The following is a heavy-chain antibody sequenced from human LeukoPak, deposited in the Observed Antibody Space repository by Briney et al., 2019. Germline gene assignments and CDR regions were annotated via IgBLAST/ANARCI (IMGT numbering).Heavy chain of an antibody. Sequence: SETLSLTCTVSGGSISSYYWSWIRQPPGKGLGWIGYIYYSGSTNYSPSLRSRVTISVDTSKNQFSLKLSSVTAADTAVYYCARETSQKGAHYMDAWGKGTTITISS. V-gene: IGHV4-59*01. D-gene: IGHD3-16*01. CDR2: IYYSGST. J-gene: IGHJ6*03. CDR1: GGSISSYY. CDR3: ARETSQKGAHYMDA.